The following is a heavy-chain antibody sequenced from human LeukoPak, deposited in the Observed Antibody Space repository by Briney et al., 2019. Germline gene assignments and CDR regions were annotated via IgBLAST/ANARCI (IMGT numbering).Heavy chain of an antibody. CDR3: EKSPPYYDILTGLSLPGAEYFQH. V-gene: IGHV3-23*01. CDR2: ISGSRGST. CDR1: GFTFSSYW. D-gene: IGHD3-9*01. Sequence: AGGPLRLSCAASGFTFSSYWMSWVRRAPGKGLEWVSTISGSRGSTYYADSVKGRFTISRDNSKNTLYLQMNSLRAEDTAVYYCEKSPPYYDILTGLSLPGAEYFQHWGQGTLVTVSS. J-gene: IGHJ1*01.